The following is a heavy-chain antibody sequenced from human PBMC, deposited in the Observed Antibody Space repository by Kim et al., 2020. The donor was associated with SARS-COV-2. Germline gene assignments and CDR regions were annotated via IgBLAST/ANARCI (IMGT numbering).Heavy chain of an antibody. V-gene: IGHV3-48*02. Sequence: GGSLRLSCAASGFTFSSYSMNWVRQAPGKGLEWVSYISSSSSTIYYADSVKGRFTISRDNAKNSLYLQMNSLRDEDTAVYYCARDLGPYDILTAPRGYWGQGTLVTVSS. J-gene: IGHJ4*02. D-gene: IGHD3-9*01. CDR3: ARDLGPYDILTAPRGY. CDR1: GFTFSSYS. CDR2: ISSSSSTI.